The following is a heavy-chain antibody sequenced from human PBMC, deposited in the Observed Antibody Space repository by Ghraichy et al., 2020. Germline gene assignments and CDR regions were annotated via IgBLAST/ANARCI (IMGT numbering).Heavy chain of an antibody. J-gene: IGHJ2*01. CDR3: ARFPKRGNNWYFDI. CDR1: GYSFINYG. D-gene: IGHD3-10*01. V-gene: IGHV1-18*01. Sequence: ASVKVSCKDSGYSFINYGISRVRQAPGQGLEWMGWTSGYNGKTNYAQKFQGRVTMTTDTTTSTAYMELRRLRSDDTSVYYCARFPKRGNNWYFDIWGRGTLVTVSS. CDR2: TSGYNGKT.